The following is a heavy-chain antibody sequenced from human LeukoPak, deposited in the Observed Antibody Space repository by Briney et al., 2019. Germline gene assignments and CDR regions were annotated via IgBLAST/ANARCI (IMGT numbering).Heavy chain of an antibody. CDR3: ARHSYDILIGYYPNFDY. Sequence: SETLSLTCTASGGSVSSYYWSWIRRPPGRGLEWIAYLSHSGSSDSNPSLTSRVTTLVDTSKNQFSLKLTSVTAADTAVYYCARHSYDILIGYYPNFDYWGQGTLVTVSS. J-gene: IGHJ4*02. V-gene: IGHV4-59*02. CDR2: LSHSGSS. CDR1: GGSVSSYY. D-gene: IGHD3-9*01.